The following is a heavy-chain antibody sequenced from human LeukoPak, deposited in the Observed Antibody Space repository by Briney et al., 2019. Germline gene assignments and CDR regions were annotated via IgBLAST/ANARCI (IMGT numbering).Heavy chain of an antibody. CDR3: ARDSGYYGSGSFFYYGMDV. CDR2: ISYDGSNK. V-gene: IGHV3-30-3*01. Sequence: GRSLRLSCAASGFTFSSYAMHWVRQAPGKGLEWVAVISYDGSNKYYADSVKGRFTISRDNSKNTLYLQMNSLRAEDTAVYYCARDSGYYGSGSFFYYGMDVWGKGTTVTVSS. J-gene: IGHJ6*04. CDR1: GFTFSSYA. D-gene: IGHD3-10*01.